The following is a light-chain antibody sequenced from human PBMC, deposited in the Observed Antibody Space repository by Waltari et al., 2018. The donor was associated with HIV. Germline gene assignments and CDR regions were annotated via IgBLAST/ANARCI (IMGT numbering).Light chain of an antibody. CDR1: QSVSSN. J-gene: IGKJ2*01. CDR2: DAS. Sequence: EIVMTQSPATLSVSQGERATPACRASQSVSSNLAWYQQKPGQAPRLLIYDASTRATGIPARFSGSGSGTYFTLTISSLQSEDFAVYYCQQYNNWPPGTFGQGAKLEIK. CDR3: QQYNNWPPGT. V-gene: IGKV3-15*01.